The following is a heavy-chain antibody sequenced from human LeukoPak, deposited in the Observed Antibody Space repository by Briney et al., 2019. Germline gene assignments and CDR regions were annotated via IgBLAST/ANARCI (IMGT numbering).Heavy chain of an antibody. CDR3: AKGVSSGSSHF. CDR1: GFTFSSYA. V-gene: IGHV3-23*01. J-gene: IGHJ4*02. D-gene: IGHD1-26*01. Sequence: PGGSPRLSCAASGFTFSSYAMSWIRQAPGKGLEWVSAISGSGGSTYYADSVKGRFTISRDNSKNTLYLQMNSLRAEDTAVYYCAKGVSSGSSHFWGQGTLVTVSS. CDR2: ISGSGGST.